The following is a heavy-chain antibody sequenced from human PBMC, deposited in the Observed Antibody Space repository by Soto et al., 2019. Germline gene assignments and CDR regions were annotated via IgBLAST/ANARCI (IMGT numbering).Heavy chain of an antibody. CDR1: GYTFTSYG. CDR3: ARDFGLSSGWDLFDY. Sequence: QVQLVQSGAEVKKPGASVKVSCKASGYTFTSYGISWVRQAPGQGLEWMGWINSYNGNTYYSQKLQGRVTMTTDTSSSTVYMELRSLRSDDAAVFYCARDFGLSSGWDLFDYWGQGTLVTVSS. D-gene: IGHD6-19*01. V-gene: IGHV1-18*01. CDR2: INSYNGNT. J-gene: IGHJ4*02.